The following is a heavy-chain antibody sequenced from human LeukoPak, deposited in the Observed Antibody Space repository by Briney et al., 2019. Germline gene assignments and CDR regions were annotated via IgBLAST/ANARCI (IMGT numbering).Heavy chain of an antibody. V-gene: IGHV3-23*01. Sequence: GGSLRLSCAASGFTFSSYAMSWVRQAPGKGLEWVSAISGSGGSTYYADSVKGRFTISGDNSKNTLYLQMNSPRAEDTAVYYCAKAPFTQMELDYWGQGTLVTVSS. CDR1: GFTFSSYA. D-gene: IGHD5-24*01. CDR2: ISGSGGST. CDR3: AKAPFTQMELDY. J-gene: IGHJ4*02.